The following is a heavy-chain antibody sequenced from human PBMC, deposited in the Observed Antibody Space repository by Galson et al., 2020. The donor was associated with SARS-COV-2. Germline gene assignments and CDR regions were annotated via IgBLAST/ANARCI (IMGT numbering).Heavy chain of an antibody. CDR3: ARETRLGGSNY. Sequence: SETLSLTCTVSGGSISSSSYYWGWIRQPPGKGLEWIGSIYYSGSTYYNPSLKSRVTISVDTSKNQFSLKLSSVTAADTAVYYCARETRLGGSNYWGQGTLVTVSS. V-gene: IGHV4-39*07. CDR1: GGSISSSSYY. CDR2: IYYSGST. J-gene: IGHJ4*02. D-gene: IGHD7-27*01.